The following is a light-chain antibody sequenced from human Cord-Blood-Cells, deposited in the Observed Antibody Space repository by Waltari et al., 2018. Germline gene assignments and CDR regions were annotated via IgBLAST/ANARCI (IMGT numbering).Light chain of an antibody. V-gene: IGLV2-8*01. CDR2: EVS. J-gene: IGLJ2*01. Sequence: QSALTQPPSASGSPGQSVTISCTGTSSDVGGYNYVSCYQQHPGKAPKLMFYEVSQRPSGVPDRFSGSKSGNTASLTVSGLQAEDEADYYCSSYAGSNNFVVFGGGTKLTVL. CDR3: SSYAGSNNFVV. CDR1: SSDVGGYNY.